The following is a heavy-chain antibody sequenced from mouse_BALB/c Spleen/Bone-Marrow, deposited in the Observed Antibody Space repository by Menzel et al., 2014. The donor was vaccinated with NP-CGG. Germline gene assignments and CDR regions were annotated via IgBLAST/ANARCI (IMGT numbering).Heavy chain of an antibody. CDR1: GFTFSGAW. CDR2: IRSNSNNHAT. D-gene: IGHD1-2*01. Sequence: EVKVVESGGGLVQPGGSMKLSCAASGFTFSGAWMDWVRRSPEKGLEWVAEIRSNSNNHATYYAESVKGRFTISRDDSKSTVYLQMNSLRPEDTGIYYCTDLLRLRRDYWGQGTSVTVSS. J-gene: IGHJ4*01. CDR3: TDLLRLRRDY. V-gene: IGHV6-6*01.